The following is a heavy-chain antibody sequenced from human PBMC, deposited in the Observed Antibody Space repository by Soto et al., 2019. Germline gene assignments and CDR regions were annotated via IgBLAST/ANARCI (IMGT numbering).Heavy chain of an antibody. CDR1: GFTFSSYD. V-gene: IGHV3-13*05. Sequence: GGSLRLSCAASGFTFSSYDMHWVRQATGKGLEWVSAIGTAGDPYYPGSVKGRFTISRDNAKNSLYLQMNSLRAEDTAVYYCAREGTYYDFWSGGARYGMDVWGQGTTVTVSS. J-gene: IGHJ6*02. D-gene: IGHD3-3*01. CDR3: AREGTYYDFWSGGARYGMDV. CDR2: IGTAGDP.